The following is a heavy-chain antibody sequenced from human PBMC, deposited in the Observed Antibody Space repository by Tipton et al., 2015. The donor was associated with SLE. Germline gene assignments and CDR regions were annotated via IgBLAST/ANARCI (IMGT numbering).Heavy chain of an antibody. CDR2: IKRDGSEK. Sequence: SLRLSCAASGFTFRNFWMTWVRQAPGKGLEWVANIKRDGSEKYYVDSVKGRFTISRDYAKSSLYLQMNSLRAEDTAVYYCARVLRFLEWLPLDYWGQGTLVTVSS. D-gene: IGHD3-3*01. V-gene: IGHV3-7*01. CDR3: ARVLRFLEWLPLDY. J-gene: IGHJ4*02. CDR1: GFTFRNFW.